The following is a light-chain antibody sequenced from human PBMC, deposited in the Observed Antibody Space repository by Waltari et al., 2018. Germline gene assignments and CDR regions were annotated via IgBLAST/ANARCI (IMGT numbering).Light chain of an antibody. CDR1: SLRSYY. CDR2: GKN. V-gene: IGLV3-19*01. CDR3: NSRDSSGNHPGV. Sequence: SSELTQDPAVSVALGQTVRITCQGDSLRSYYASWYQQKPGQAPVLVIYGKNNRTSGLPDRFSGSSSGNTASVTITGAQAEDEADYYCNSRDSSGNHPGVFGGGTKLTVL. J-gene: IGLJ3*02.